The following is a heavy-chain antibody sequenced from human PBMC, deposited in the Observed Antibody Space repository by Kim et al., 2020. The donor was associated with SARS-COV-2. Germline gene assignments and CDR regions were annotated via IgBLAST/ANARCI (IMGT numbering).Heavy chain of an antibody. Sequence: SVKVSCKASGGTFSSYAISWVRQAPGQGLEWMGGIIPIFGTANYAQKFQGRVTITADESTSTAYMELSSLRSEDTAVYYCARGYCSGGSCYTTFDYWGQGTLVTVSS. D-gene: IGHD2-15*01. V-gene: IGHV1-69*13. CDR3: ARGYCSGGSCYTTFDY. J-gene: IGHJ4*02. CDR1: GGTFSSYA. CDR2: IIPIFGTA.